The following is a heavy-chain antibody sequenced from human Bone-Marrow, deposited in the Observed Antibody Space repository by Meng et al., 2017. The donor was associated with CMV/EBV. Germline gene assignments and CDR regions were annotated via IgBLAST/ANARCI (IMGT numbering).Heavy chain of an antibody. CDR1: GGSISTYS. Sequence: SGGSISTYSWTWIRQPPGKGLEWIGYIYYSGSTNYNPSLKSRVTISVDTSKNQFSLKLTSVTAADTAVYYCARDYYGSGSYFWFDPWGQGTLVTVSS. CDR3: ARDYYGSGSYFWFDP. J-gene: IGHJ5*02. D-gene: IGHD3-10*01. V-gene: IGHV4-59*01. CDR2: IYYSGST.